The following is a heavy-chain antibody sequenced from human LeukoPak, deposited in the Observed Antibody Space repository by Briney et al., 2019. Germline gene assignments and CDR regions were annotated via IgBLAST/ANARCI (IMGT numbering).Heavy chain of an antibody. CDR2: IRFDGSNK. V-gene: IGHV3-30*02. Sequence: GGSLRLSCAASGFTFSSYGMHWLRQAPGKGLEWVAFIRFDGSNKYYAYSVKGRFTISRDNSKNTLYLQMNSLRAEDTAVYYCAKGEMDTAGGPLDAFDIWGQGTMVTVSS. J-gene: IGHJ3*02. CDR1: GFTFSSYG. D-gene: IGHD5-18*01. CDR3: AKGEMDTAGGPLDAFDI.